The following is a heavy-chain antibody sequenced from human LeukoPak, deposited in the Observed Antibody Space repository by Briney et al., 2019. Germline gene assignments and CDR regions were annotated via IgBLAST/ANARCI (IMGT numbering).Heavy chain of an antibody. Sequence: PSETLSPTCTVSGGSISSSSYYWGWIRQPPGKGLEWIGSIYYSGSTYYNPSLKSRVTISVDTSKNQFSLKLSSVTAADTAVYYCARQSTVTTWIYYYYMDVWGKGTTVTISS. V-gene: IGHV4-39*01. CDR3: ARQSTVTTWIYYYYMDV. J-gene: IGHJ6*03. D-gene: IGHD4-17*01. CDR2: IYYSGST. CDR1: GGSISSSSYY.